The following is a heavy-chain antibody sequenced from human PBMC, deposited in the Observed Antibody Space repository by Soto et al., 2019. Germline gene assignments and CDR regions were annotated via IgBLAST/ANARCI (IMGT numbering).Heavy chain of an antibody. CDR3: AKWSGYGDE. J-gene: IGHJ4*02. CDR1: GFTFSTYS. D-gene: IGHD5-12*01. V-gene: IGHV3-23*01. CDR2: LSGGGINT. Sequence: EVQLLESGGGLVQPGGSLRLSCAVSGFTFSTYSMAWVRQAPGKGPEWVSGLSGGGINTFYADSVKGRFTISVDNSKNTVDLQMNSLRVEDTAVYYCAKWSGYGDEWGQGTLVTVSS.